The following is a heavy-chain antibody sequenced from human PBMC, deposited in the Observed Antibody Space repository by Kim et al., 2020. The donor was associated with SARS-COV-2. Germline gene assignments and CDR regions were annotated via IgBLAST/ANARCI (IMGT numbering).Heavy chain of an antibody. D-gene: IGHD2-15*01. Sequence: SLKGRGTRSDDTSKNQFSLKLSSVTAADTAVYYCARALAGPYYYYGMDVWGQGTTVTVSS. J-gene: IGHJ6*02. V-gene: IGHV4-34*01. CDR3: ARALAGPYYYYGMDV.